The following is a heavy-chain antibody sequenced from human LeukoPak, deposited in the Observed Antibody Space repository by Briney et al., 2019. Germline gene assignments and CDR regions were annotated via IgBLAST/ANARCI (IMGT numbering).Heavy chain of an antibody. D-gene: IGHD3-10*01. CDR3: AKDWDDYYGSGSTFDY. CDR1: GFTFSSYA. CDR2: ISYDGSNK. V-gene: IGHV3-30*04. J-gene: IGHJ4*02. Sequence: GGSLRLSCAASGFTFSSYAMHWVRQAPGKGLEWVAVISYDGSNKYYADSVKGRFTISRDNSKNTLYLQMNSLRTEDTAVYYCAKDWDDYYGSGSTFDYWGQGTQVTVSS.